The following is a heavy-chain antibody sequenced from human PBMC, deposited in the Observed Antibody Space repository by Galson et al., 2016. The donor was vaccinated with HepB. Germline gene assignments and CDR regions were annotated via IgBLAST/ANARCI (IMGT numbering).Heavy chain of an antibody. Sequence: SVKVSCKASGYTFSSYAMHWVRQAPGQGLKWMGWINTNTENPTYAQDFTGRFVLSLETSVSTAYLQINSLKAEDTAFYYYARVGLYGHPPYFDHWGQGVMVSVST. CDR1: GYTFSSYA. D-gene: IGHD2-8*01. CDR2: INTNTENP. CDR3: ARVGLYGHPPYFDH. J-gene: IGHJ4*01. V-gene: IGHV7-4-1*02.